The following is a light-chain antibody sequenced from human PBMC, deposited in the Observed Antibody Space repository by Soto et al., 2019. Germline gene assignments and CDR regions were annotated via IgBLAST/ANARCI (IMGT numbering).Light chain of an antibody. CDR1: QGISSW. Sequence: DIQMTQSPSSVSASVGDRATITCRASQGISSWVGWYQQKPGKAPKLLIYAASSLQSGVPSRFSGSGSGTDFTLTISSLQPEDFATYYCQQANSFPHTFGQGTKLEIK. CDR3: QQANSFPHT. J-gene: IGKJ2*01. CDR2: AAS. V-gene: IGKV1-12*01.